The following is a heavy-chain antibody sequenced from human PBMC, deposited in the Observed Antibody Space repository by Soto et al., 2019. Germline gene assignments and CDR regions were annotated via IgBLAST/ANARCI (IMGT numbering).Heavy chain of an antibody. V-gene: IGHV4-34*01. CDR1: GASFSGYY. D-gene: IGHD6-19*01. J-gene: IGHJ3*02. Sequence: ETLSLTGSVYGASFSGYYWSGIRQPAGKGLEWIGEINHSGSTNYNPSLMSRVTISVDTSKNHFSLKMSSVPAADTAVYYCARRPTASSGSKGDAFDIWGQGTMVTVSS. CDR3: ARRPTASSGSKGDAFDI. CDR2: INHSGST.